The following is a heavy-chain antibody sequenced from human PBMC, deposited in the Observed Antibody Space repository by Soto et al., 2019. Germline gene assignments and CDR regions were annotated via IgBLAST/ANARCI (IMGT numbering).Heavy chain of an antibody. D-gene: IGHD2-21*02. Sequence: SETLSLTCTVAGGSISSYYSSWIRQPPGKGLEWIGYIYYSGSTNYNPSLKSRVTISVDTSKNQFSLKLSSVTAADTAVYYCARTSTHPHIVVVTARYYFDYWGQGTLVTVSS. CDR3: ARTSTHPHIVVVTARYYFDY. CDR2: IYYSGST. V-gene: IGHV4-59*01. J-gene: IGHJ4*02. CDR1: GGSISSYY.